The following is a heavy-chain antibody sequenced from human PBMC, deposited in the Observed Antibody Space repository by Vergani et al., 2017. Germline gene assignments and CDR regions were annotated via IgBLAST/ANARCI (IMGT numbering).Heavy chain of an antibody. V-gene: IGHV3-21*01. J-gene: IGHJ6*02. CDR1: GFTFSSYS. Sequence: EVQLVESGGGLVKPGGSLRLSCAASGFTFSSYSMNWVRQAPGKGLEWVSSISSSSSYIYYADSGKGRFTISRDNAKNSLYLQMNSLRAEDTAVYYCASRPSGSYCMDVWGQGTTVTVSS. CDR2: ISSSSSYI. D-gene: IGHD1-26*01. CDR3: ASRPSGSYCMDV.